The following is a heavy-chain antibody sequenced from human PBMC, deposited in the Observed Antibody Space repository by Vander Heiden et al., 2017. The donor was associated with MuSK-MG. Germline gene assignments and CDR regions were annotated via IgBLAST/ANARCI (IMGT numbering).Heavy chain of an antibody. Sequence: EVQLVQSGAEVKKPGESLKISCKGSGYSFTSYWIGWVRQMSGKGLEWMGIIYPGDSDTRYSPSFQGQVTISADKSISTAYLQWSSLKASDTAMYYCARPYYYDSSGYYPGWFDPWGQGTLVTVSS. J-gene: IGHJ5*02. V-gene: IGHV5-51*01. CDR2: IYPGDSDT. CDR3: ARPYYYDSSGYYPGWFDP. D-gene: IGHD3-22*01. CDR1: GYSFTSYW.